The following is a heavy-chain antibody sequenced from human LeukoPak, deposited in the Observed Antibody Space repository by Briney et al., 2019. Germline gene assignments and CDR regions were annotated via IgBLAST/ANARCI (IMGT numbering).Heavy chain of an antibody. D-gene: IGHD3-22*01. CDR1: GFTFSSFA. Sequence: WGSLRLSWAAPGFTFSSFAMHWVRQAPGKGLEYVSAISSNGGSTYYANSVKGRFTISRDNSKNTLYLQKGSLRAEDMAVYYCARERYYDSSGYDNWGQGTLVTVSS. V-gene: IGHV3-64*01. CDR3: ARERYYDSSGYDN. J-gene: IGHJ4*02. CDR2: ISSNGGST.